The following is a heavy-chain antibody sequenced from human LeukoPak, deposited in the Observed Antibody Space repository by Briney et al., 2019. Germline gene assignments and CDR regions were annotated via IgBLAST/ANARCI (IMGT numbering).Heavy chain of an antibody. V-gene: IGHV4-59*01. J-gene: IGHJ5*02. CDR1: GGSISPYF. CDR2: ISYTGST. D-gene: IGHD3-10*01. Sequence: SETLSLTCTVSGGSISPYFWSWMRQTPGKGLEWIGYISYTGSTNYNPALKSRVTISVDTSKNQFSLQLTSVTAADTAVYYCARDNYRGVTNFDPWGQGTLVTVSS. CDR3: ARDNYRGVTNFDP.